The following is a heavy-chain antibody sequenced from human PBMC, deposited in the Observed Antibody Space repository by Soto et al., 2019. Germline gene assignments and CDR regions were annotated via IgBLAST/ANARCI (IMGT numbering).Heavy chain of an antibody. D-gene: IGHD1-26*01. CDR3: ASQSGRYSLEY. V-gene: IGHV4-39*01. Sequence: QVQLQESGPGLVKPSETLSLTCAASGYSICNSDAYWTWIRQPPGKGLEWIGTIHYGGTTYDNPSLESRVTMSVDTSKNQFSLRLSSVSATDTALFFFASQSGRYSLEYWGQGTLVTVAS. CDR1: GYSICNSDAY. CDR2: IHYGGTT. J-gene: IGHJ4*01.